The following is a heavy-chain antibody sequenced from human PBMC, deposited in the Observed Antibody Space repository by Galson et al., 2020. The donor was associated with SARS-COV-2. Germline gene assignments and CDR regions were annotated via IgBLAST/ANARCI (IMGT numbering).Heavy chain of an antibody. CDR2: MRSEGSNE. Sequence: GGSLRLSSAASGFTFSTYGMHWVRPTPGKGPEWVAFMRSEGSNEYYADSVKGRFTISRDNSKNTLFLQMNSLRPEDTAVYYCAKSGVGGSGWGQGTLVTVAS. CDR3: AKSGVGGSG. D-gene: IGHD3-10*01. J-gene: IGHJ1*01. CDR1: GFTFSTYG. V-gene: IGHV3-30*02.